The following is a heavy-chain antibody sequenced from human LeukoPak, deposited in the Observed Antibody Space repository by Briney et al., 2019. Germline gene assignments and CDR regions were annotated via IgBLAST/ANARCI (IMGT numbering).Heavy chain of an antibody. V-gene: IGHV4-30-4*08. J-gene: IGHJ4*02. CDR1: VGSLSRGDYY. D-gene: IGHD5-24*01. CDR3: ARRHREAYNLQD. CDR2: IYYSGSN. Sequence: SQTLSLTCTVSVGSLSRGDYYWSWIRHPPGEALVWIGYIYYSGSNFYNPSLKCRVPISVNVYKKQFPVKLSSVTSADTPVFYCARRHREAYNLQDWGQGTLVTVSS.